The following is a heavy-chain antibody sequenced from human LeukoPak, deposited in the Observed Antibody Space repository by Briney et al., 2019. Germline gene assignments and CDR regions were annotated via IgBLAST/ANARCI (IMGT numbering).Heavy chain of an antibody. V-gene: IGHV4-31*03. CDR1: GGSTSSGVYC. J-gene: IGHJ6*02. D-gene: IGHD2-15*01. CDR3: ARDGGGSLYGMDV. Sequence: PSETLSLTCTVSGGSTSSGVYCWSWIRQRPGEGLQWIGYICSSGSAYYNPSLKSRVTMSIDTSNNQFSLKLNSVTAADTAVYYCARDGGGSLYGMDVWGQGTTVTVSS. CDR2: ICSSGSA.